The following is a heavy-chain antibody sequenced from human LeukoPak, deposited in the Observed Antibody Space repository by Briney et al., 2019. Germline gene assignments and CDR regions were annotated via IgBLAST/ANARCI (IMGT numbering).Heavy chain of an antibody. J-gene: IGHJ3*01. CDR3: ARGDWGSALS. CDR2: ISSDVTNT. D-gene: IGHD7-27*01. CDR1: GFTFSSSW. Sequence: GSLRLSCAASGFTFSSSWLHWVRQAPGRGLVWVSRISSDVTNTAYGDSVKGRFTISRDNAKNTLYLQMYSLRVDDTGVYYCARGDWGSALSWGRGTMVTVSS. V-gene: IGHV3-74*01.